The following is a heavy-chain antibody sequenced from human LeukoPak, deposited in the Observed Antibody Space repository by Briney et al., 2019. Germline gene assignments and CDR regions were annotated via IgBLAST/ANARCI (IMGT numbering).Heavy chain of an antibody. CDR3: AKRSDGYSGFDY. CDR1: GFTFTSYA. D-gene: IGHD5-18*01. J-gene: IGHJ4*02. CDR2: ISDTGGST. V-gene: IGHV3-23*01. Sequence: GGSLRLSCAASGFTFTSYAMSWVRQAPGKGLEWVSAISDTGGSTYYADSVKGRFTISRDNSKNTLYLQMNSLRAEDTAVYYCAKRSDGYSGFDYWGQGTLVTVPS.